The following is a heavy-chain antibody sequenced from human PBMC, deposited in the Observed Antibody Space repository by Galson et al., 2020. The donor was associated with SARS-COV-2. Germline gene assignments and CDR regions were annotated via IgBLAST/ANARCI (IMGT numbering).Heavy chain of an antibody. J-gene: IGHJ5*02. CDR1: GFTFRDYG. CDR2: VGGSADNT. V-gene: IGHV3-23*01. CDR3: AKEAYYEFWSGYLPDA. Sequence: GGSLSLSCAASGFTFRDYGMSWVRQAPGKGLEWVSVVGGSADNTYYAASVKGRFTISRDTSKNTVYLQMKSLRAEDTAVYYCAKEAYYEFWSGYLPDAWGQGTLVTVSS. D-gene: IGHD3-3*01.